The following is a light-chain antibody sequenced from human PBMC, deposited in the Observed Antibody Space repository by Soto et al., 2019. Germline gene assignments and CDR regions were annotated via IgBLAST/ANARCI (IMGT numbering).Light chain of an antibody. CDR1: QSVSNNY. V-gene: IGKV3-20*01. CDR2: GAS. CDR3: LLYGSSGT. J-gene: IGKJ1*01. Sequence: ELVLTQSPGTLSLSPGEPATLSCRASQSVSNNYLACYQQKPGQAPRLLIYGASNRATGIPDRFRGRGSGTDFILTISRLELEDFAVYYCLLYGSSGTCGQGPKVGIK.